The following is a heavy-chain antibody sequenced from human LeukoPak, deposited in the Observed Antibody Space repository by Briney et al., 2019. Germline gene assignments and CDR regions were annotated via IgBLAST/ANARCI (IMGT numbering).Heavy chain of an antibody. Sequence: SVKVSCKASGGTFSSYAISWVRQAPGQGLEWMGRIIPIFGIANYAQKFRGRVTITADKSTSTAYMELSSLRSEDTAVYYCARDFDYGDYGGYFDYWGQGTLVTVSS. CDR3: ARDFDYGDYGGYFDY. V-gene: IGHV1-69*04. CDR1: GGTFSSYA. D-gene: IGHD4-17*01. J-gene: IGHJ4*02. CDR2: IIPIFGIA.